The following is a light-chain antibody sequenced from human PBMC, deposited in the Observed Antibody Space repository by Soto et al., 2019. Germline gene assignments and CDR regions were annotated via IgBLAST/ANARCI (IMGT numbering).Light chain of an antibody. J-gene: IGKJ1*01. CDR3: QQYYNYSVA. CDR1: QSVSNN. Sequence: EIVMTQSPATLSVSPGDSATLSCRASQSVSNNLAWYHQKPGQAPRLLIYSASIRATGVPARFSGSGSGTEFTLTISSLQSEDFATYYCQQYYNYSVAFGQGTKVDI. CDR2: SAS. V-gene: IGKV3-15*01.